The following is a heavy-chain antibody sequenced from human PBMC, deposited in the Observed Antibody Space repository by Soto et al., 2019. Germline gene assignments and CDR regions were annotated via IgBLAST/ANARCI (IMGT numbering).Heavy chain of an antibody. J-gene: IGHJ4*02. Sequence: EVQLVESGGDLVQPGGSLRLSCEASGFTFSTYWMHWVRHTPGKGLVWVSRINPAGTITNYADSVKGRFAVFRDSAKNPLYLHMNSLRAEDAAVYYCASVPQGRYRFDNWGQGTLVTVSS. V-gene: IGHV3-74*01. CDR3: ASVPQGRYRFDN. CDR2: INPAGTIT. CDR1: GFTFSTYW. D-gene: IGHD1-1*01.